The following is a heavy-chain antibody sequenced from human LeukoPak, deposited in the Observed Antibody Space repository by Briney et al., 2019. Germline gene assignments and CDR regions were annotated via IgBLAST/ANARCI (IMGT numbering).Heavy chain of an antibody. J-gene: IGHJ6*02. Sequence: GASVKVSCKASGYTFTSYAMNWVRQAPGQGLEWMGWINTNTGNPTYAQGFTGRFVFSLDTSVSTAYLQISSLKAEDTAVYYCARELWFGELSYGMDVWGQGTTVTVSS. CDR1: GYTFTSYA. D-gene: IGHD3-10*01. CDR3: ARELWFGELSYGMDV. V-gene: IGHV7-4-1*02. CDR2: INTNTGNP.